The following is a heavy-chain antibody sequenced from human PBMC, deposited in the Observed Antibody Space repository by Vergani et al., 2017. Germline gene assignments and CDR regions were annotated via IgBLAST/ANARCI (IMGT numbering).Heavy chain of an antibody. CDR2: ISYDGRNK. V-gene: IGHV3-30*04. CDR1: GFTFSRYS. J-gene: IGHJ4*02. CDR3: ARSGITMVRGAEDY. D-gene: IGHD3-10*01. Sequence: QVQLVESGGGVVKPGRYLRLLCSASGFTFSRYSMHWVRPAPGKGMEWVAVISYDGRNKYYAGSVKGRFTIARENSTNTMYLQMNSLRAEDTAVYYCARSGITMVRGAEDYWGQGTLVTVSS.